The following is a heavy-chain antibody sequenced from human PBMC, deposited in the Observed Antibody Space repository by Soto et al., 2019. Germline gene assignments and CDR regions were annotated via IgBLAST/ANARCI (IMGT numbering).Heavy chain of an antibody. CDR2: IYYSGST. J-gene: IGHJ4*02. CDR3: ARDNYDFWSGYKDY. V-gene: IGHV4-61*01. CDR1: GGSVSSGSYY. D-gene: IGHD3-3*01. Sequence: PSETLSLTCTVSGGSVSSGSYYWSWIRQPPGKGLEWIGYIYYSGSTNYNTSLKSRVTISVDTSKNQFSLKLSSVTAADMVVYYCARDNYDFWSGYKDYWGQGTLVTVSS.